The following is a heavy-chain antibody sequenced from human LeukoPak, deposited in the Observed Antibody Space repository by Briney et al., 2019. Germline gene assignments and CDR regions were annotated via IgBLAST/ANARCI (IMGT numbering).Heavy chain of an antibody. D-gene: IGHD6-13*01. V-gene: IGHV1-2*02. CDR1: GYTFTDHY. CDR3: TTNAAALDY. CDR2: LNPSDNGV. J-gene: IGHJ4*02. Sequence: ASVKVSCKASGYTFTDHYIHWVRQAPGQGLEWMGWLNPSDNGVNYAQKFQGRVAMTRDTSITTAHVEVTRLTSDDTAVYYCTTNAAALDYWGQGTLVTVSS.